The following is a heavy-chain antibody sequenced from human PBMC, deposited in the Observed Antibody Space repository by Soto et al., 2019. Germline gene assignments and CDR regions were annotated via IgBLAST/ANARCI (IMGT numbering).Heavy chain of an antibody. CDR1: GYSFTTYW. J-gene: IGHJ4*02. V-gene: IGHV5-51*01. CDR3: ARGGADYYYDGTGYYQLDY. CDR2: IYPGDSDT. D-gene: IGHD3-22*01. Sequence: EMQLVQSGAEVKKPGESLTISCQGSGYSFTTYWIVWVRQMPGKGLECMGVIYPGDSDTIYSPSFQGQVTISADKSISTAYLQWSSLKASDTAMYYCARGGADYYYDGTGYYQLDYWGQGTLVTVSS.